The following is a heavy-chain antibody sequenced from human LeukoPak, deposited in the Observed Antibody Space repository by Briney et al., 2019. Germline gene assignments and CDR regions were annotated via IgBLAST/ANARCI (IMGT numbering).Heavy chain of an antibody. J-gene: IGHJ4*02. D-gene: IGHD3/OR15-3a*01. CDR1: GFTFNTYG. CDR2: ISGSGSDT. CDR3: AKKLDSCESLYFFGY. V-gene: IGHV3-23*01. Sequence: GGSLGLSCAASGFTFNTYGMTWVRQAPGKGLEWVSAISGSGSDTYYADSVQGRFTISRDNSRNTLSLQMNSLRAEDTAVYYCAKKLDSCESLYFFGYWSQGTLVTVSS.